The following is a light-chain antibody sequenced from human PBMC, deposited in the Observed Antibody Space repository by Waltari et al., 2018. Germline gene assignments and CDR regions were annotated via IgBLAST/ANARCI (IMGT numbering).Light chain of an antibody. V-gene: IGLV2-23*02. CDR3: CSYSTGGSWM. CDR1: SNNAGDYNL. Sequence: QSALTQPVSVSGSPGQSVTISCTGTSNNAGDYNLVSLFQHHPDQAPKLLIFYVSKRPSGVSNRFSGSKSGNTASLTISGLQTEDEADYYCCSYSTGGSWMFGGGTKLTVL. CDR2: YVS. J-gene: IGLJ3*02.